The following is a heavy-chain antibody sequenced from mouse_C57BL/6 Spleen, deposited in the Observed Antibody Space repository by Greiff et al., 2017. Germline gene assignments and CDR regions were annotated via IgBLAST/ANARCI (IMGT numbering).Heavy chain of an antibody. CDR3: ALSPPGRRYFDG. Sequence: EVQLVESGGGLVKPGGSLKLSCAASGFTFSDYGMHWVRQAPEKGLEWVAYISSGSSTIYYADTVKGRFTISRDNAKNTLFLQMTSLRSEDTAMYYCALSPPGRRYFDGWGTGTTVTVSS. CDR1: GFTFSDYG. D-gene: IGHD4-1*01. J-gene: IGHJ1*03. CDR2: ISSGSSTI. V-gene: IGHV5-17*01.